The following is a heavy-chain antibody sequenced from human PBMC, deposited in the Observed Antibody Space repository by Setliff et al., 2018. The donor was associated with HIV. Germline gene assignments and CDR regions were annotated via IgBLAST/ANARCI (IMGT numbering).Heavy chain of an antibody. CDR3: TTDVEMATIG. CDR2: IKRKRDGETT. D-gene: IGHD5-12*01. J-gene: IGHJ4*02. CDR1: GFTFSSYG. Sequence: GGSLRLSCAASGFTFSSYGMHWVRQAPGKGLEWVGRIKRKRDGETTEYAAPVKGRFTISRDDSKKTLYLQMNSLKTEDTAVYYCTTDVEMATIGWGQGTLVTVSS. V-gene: IGHV3-15*01.